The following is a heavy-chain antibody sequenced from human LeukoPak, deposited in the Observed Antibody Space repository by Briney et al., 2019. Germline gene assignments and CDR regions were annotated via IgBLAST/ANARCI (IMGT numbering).Heavy chain of an antibody. CDR1: GFTFSSYG. CDR2: ILNDGSQE. J-gene: IGHJ3*02. Sequence: GGSLRLSCAASGFTFSSYGMHWVRQAPGKGLEWVAVILNDGSQEKYADSVKGRFTISRDNSKTTLFLQMNSLRAEDTAAYYCARDDALGDNALDIWGQGTMVTVSS. CDR3: ARDDALGDNALDI. V-gene: IGHV3-33*01. D-gene: IGHD3-16*01.